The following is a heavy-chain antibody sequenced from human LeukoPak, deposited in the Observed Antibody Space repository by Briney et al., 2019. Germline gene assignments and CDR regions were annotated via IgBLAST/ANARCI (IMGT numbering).Heavy chain of an antibody. J-gene: IGHJ4*02. CDR3: ARGRRYYDSSGYWY. CDR2: INHSGST. CDR1: GGPFSGYY. Sequence: PSETLSLTCAVYGGPFSGYYWSWIRQPPGKGLEWIWEINHSGSTNYNPSLKCRVTISVDTSKNQFSHKQSSVTAADTAVYYCARGRRYYDSSGYWYWGQGTLVTVSS. D-gene: IGHD3-22*01. V-gene: IGHV4-34*01.